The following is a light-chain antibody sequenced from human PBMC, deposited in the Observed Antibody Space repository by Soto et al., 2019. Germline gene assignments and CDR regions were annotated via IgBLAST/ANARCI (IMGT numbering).Light chain of an antibody. CDR3: CSYAGSYSPYV. V-gene: IGLV2-11*03. Sequence: GXGVTIACAGTSSDVGGYKSVSWYQQHPGKAPKLIIYDVTKRPSGVPDRFSGSKSGNTASLSISGLQAVDEADYYCCSYAGSYSPYVFGTGTKVTVL. CDR2: DVT. CDR1: SSDVGGYKS. J-gene: IGLJ1*01.